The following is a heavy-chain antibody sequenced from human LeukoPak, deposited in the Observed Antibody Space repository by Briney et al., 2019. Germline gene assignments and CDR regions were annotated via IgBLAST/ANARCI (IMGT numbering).Heavy chain of an antibody. J-gene: IGHJ4*02. CDR3: ARDSQLWFGEADY. Sequence: ASVKVSCKASGYTFTGYYMHWVRQAPGQGLEWMGWINPNSGGTNYAQKFQGRATMTRDTSISTAYMELSRLRSDDTAVYYCARDSQLWFGEADYWGQGTLVTVSS. CDR1: GYTFTGYY. CDR2: INPNSGGT. D-gene: IGHD3-10*01. V-gene: IGHV1-2*02.